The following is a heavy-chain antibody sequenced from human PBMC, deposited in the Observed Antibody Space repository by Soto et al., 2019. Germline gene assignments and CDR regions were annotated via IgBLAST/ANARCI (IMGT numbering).Heavy chain of an antibody. CDR1: GYSFTSYW. V-gene: IGHV5-10-1*01. D-gene: IGHD2-8*01. CDR3: ASEIGVSYYYYGMDV. Sequence: LGESLKISCKGSGYSFTSYWISWVRQMPGKGLERMGRIDPSDSYTNYSPSFQGHVTISADKSISTAYLQWSSLKASDTAMYYCASEIGVSYYYYGMDVWGQGTTVTVSS. J-gene: IGHJ6*02. CDR2: IDPSDSYT.